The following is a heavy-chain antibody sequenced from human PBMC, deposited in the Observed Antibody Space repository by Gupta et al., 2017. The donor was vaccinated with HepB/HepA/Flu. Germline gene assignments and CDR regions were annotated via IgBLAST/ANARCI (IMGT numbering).Heavy chain of an antibody. CDR2: IYWNDDK. CDR3: AHRPASNFLGPPNYYFDY. J-gene: IGHJ4*02. D-gene: IGHD3-3*01. Sequence: QITLKESGPTLVKPTQTLTLPCTFSGFSLSTSRVGVGWIRQPPGKALEWLALIYWNDDKQYSPSLMISLIITKDTSKNQVVLTMTNMDSVDTATYYCAHRPASNFLGPPNYYFDYWCQVTLVTVSS. CDR1: GFSLSTSRVG. V-gene: IGHV2-5*01.